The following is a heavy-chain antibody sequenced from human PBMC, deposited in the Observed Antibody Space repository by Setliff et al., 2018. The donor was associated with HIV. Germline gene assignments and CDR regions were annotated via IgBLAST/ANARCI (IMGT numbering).Heavy chain of an antibody. Sequence: ASVKVSCKASGGTFSSYGINWVRQATGQGLEWMGRMTPNNGNTAYTQKFQGRVTMTSNTSINTAYMELSSLRSEDTAVYYCARVGSYYNFWSGSPYYYGMDVWGQGTTVTVSS. D-gene: IGHD3-3*01. CDR1: GGTFSSYG. CDR2: MTPNNGNT. CDR3: ARVGSYYNFWSGSPYYYGMDV. V-gene: IGHV1-8*01. J-gene: IGHJ6*02.